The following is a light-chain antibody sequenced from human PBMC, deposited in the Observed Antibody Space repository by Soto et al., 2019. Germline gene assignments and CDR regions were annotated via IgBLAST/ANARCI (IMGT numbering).Light chain of an antibody. CDR2: AAS. J-gene: IGKJ5*01. CDR1: KSINNY. V-gene: IGKV1-39*01. CDR3: QQTYSIPIT. Sequence: DVQMTQSPSSLPASVGDRVTFTCRASKSINNYLNWYQQRPGKAPKLLIHAASSLQGGVPLRFSGSGSGTDFTLTISSLQAEDFATYYCQQTYSIPITFGQGTRLENK.